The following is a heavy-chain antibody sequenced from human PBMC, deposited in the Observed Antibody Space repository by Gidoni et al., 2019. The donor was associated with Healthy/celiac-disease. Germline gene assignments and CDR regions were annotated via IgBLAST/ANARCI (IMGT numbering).Heavy chain of an antibody. Sequence: QVQLVQSGAEVKKPGASVKVSCKASGYTFTSYAMHWVRQAPGQRLEWMGWINAGNGNTKYSQTFQGRVTITRDTSASTAYMELGRLRSEDTAVYYCARKLALGWFDPWGQGTLVTVSS. CDR1: GYTFTSYA. D-gene: IGHD1-26*01. J-gene: IGHJ5*02. CDR3: ARKLALGWFDP. CDR2: INAGNGNT. V-gene: IGHV1-3*01.